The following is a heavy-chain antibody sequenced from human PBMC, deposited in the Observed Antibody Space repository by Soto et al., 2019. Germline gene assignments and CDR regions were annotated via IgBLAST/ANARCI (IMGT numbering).Heavy chain of an antibody. J-gene: IGHJ4*02. V-gene: IGHV1-18*01. CDR2: ISGSSGHT. Sequence: QVQLVQSGVEVKKPGASEKVSCKTSGFTFSNYGISWVRQAPGQRLEWMGWISGSSGHTSYAQKVQGRVTMTTDTSTSTAYMELRSLRSDDTAVYYFVRDKVMTIFGVVMGVFDYWGQGTLVAVSS. CDR3: VRDKVMTIFGVVMGVFDY. CDR1: GFTFSNYG. D-gene: IGHD3-3*01.